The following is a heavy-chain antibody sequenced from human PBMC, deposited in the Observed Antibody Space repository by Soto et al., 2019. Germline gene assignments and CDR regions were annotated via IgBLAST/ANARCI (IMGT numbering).Heavy chain of an antibody. Sequence: QLQLQESGPGLVKPSETLSLSCTVSGGSISGGDDYWGWVRQPPGRGREWIGNINYTGSTYYNPTLRSRLPMSVETSKNQSSLKLTSLTAADTAMFYCVRRSVQFDSTGYHDNWYFDVWGRGTLVTLPS. CDR1: GGSISGGDDY. J-gene: IGHJ2*01. V-gene: IGHV4-39*01. CDR3: VRRSVQFDSTGYHDNWYFDV. CDR2: INYTGST. D-gene: IGHD3-9*01.